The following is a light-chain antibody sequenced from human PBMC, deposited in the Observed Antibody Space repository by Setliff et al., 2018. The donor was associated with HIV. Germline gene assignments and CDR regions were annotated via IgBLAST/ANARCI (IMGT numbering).Light chain of an antibody. CDR2: DVH. Sequence: QSVLTQPASVSGSPGQSITISCTGSSSDVGGYDYVAWYQQHPGKTPELLIFDVHNRPSGVSHRFSGSKSGNTASLTISGLQAEDEADYYCSSYTASRARVFGGGTK. CDR1: SSDVGGYDY. V-gene: IGLV2-14*03. CDR3: SSYTASRARV. J-gene: IGLJ3*02.